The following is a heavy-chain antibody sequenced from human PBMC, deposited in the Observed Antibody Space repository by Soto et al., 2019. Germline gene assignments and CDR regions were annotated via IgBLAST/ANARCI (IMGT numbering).Heavy chain of an antibody. D-gene: IGHD3-22*01. V-gene: IGHV4-4*07. Sequence: QVQLQESGPGLLKPSETLSLTCTVSGASMRNYYWSWIRQPAGKGLEWIGRIFGSGETYYNPSLKSGIILSVDLSNSQFALEWTSVTAPDSAVYFCAREGDYSDNNGYPLFDYWGQGPLVTVSP. J-gene: IGHJ4*02. CDR2: IFGSGET. CDR3: AREGDYSDNNGYPLFDY. CDR1: GASMRNYY.